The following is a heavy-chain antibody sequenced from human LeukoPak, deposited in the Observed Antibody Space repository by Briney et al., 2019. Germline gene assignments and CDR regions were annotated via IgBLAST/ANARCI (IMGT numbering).Heavy chain of an antibody. CDR3: ARDFYYGSGSQPFDP. J-gene: IGHJ5*02. Sequence: PSETLSLTCTVSGASISSYNWCWIRQPAGEGLEWIGRSYTTRSTDYNPSLKSRVTMSVDTSKNQFSLKLRSVTAADTAIYYCARDFYYGSGSQPFDPWGQGTLVTVSS. D-gene: IGHD3-10*01. V-gene: IGHV4-4*07. CDR2: SYTTRST. CDR1: GASISSYN.